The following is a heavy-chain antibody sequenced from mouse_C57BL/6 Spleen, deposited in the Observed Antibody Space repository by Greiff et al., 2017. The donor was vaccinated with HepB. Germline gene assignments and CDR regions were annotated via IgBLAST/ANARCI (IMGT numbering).Heavy chain of an antibody. J-gene: IGHJ4*01. D-gene: IGHD3-2*02. CDR1: GYSITSGYY. V-gene: IGHV3-6*01. CDR3: ARADSSGYLYYYAMDY. CDR2: ISYDGSN. Sequence: ESGPGLVKPSQSLSLTCSVTGYSITSGYYWNWIRQFPGNKLEWMGYISYDGSNNYNPSLKNRISITRDTSKNQFFLKLNSVTTEDTATYYCARADSSGYLYYYAMDYWGQGTSVTVSS.